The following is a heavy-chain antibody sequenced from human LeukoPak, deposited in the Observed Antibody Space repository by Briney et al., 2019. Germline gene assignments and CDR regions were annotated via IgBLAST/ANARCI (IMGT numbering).Heavy chain of an antibody. CDR3: ARAMRGYYYGSGSYDYYYMDV. D-gene: IGHD3-10*01. Sequence: ASVKVSCKASGYTFTGYYMHWVRQAPGQGLEWMGWINPNSGGTNYAQKFQGRVTMTRDTSISTAYMELSRLRSDDTAVYYCARAMRGYYYGSGSYDYYYMDVWGKGTTVTVSS. J-gene: IGHJ6*03. V-gene: IGHV1-2*02. CDR1: GYTFTGYY. CDR2: INPNSGGT.